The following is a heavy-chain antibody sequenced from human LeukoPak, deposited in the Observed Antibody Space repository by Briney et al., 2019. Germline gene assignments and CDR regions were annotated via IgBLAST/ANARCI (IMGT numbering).Heavy chain of an antibody. J-gene: IGHJ6*02. Sequence: SETLSLTCTVSGGSISSFYWSWIRQPPGKGLEWIGYIFYSGSTNYNPSLKSRVTMSVATSKNQFSLKLSSVTAADTAVYYCARHTPVPLPSGFYFEMDVWGQGTTVTVSS. CDR2: IFYSGST. CDR3: ARHTPVPLPSGFYFEMDV. CDR1: GGSISSFY. D-gene: IGHD2-15*01. V-gene: IGHV4-59*08.